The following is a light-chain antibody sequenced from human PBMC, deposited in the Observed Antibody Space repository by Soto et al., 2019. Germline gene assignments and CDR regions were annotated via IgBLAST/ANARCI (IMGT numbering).Light chain of an antibody. J-gene: IGLJ3*02. CDR1: SNDVGSHDL. Sequence: QSALTQPASVSGSPGQSITIFCTGTSNDVGSHDLVSWYQQHAGKVPKLMIYEGSKRLSGVSNRFSGSKLGNTASLTISGLQAEDEADYYCCTYVGSSTSWVFGGGTKLTVL. CDR3: CTYVGSSTSWV. V-gene: IGLV2-23*01. CDR2: EGS.